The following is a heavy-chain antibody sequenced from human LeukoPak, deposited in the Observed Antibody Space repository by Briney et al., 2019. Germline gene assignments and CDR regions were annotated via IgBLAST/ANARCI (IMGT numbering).Heavy chain of an antibody. Sequence: GGSLRLSCAASGFTFSSYEMNWVRQAPGKGLEWVSYISSSGSTIYYADSVKGRFTISRDNAKNSLYLQMNSLRAEDTAVYYCARDFMSSSSPKPTVDYWGQGTLVTVSS. V-gene: IGHV3-48*03. CDR1: GFTFSSYE. D-gene: IGHD6-6*01. CDR2: ISSSGSTI. J-gene: IGHJ4*02. CDR3: ARDFMSSSSPKPTVDY.